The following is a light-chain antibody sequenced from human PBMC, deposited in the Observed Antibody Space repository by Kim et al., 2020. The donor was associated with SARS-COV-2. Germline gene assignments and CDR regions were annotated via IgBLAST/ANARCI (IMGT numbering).Light chain of an antibody. Sequence: LSPGERSTLSCRASQSVSSYLAWYQQKPGQAPRLLIYDASNRATGIPARFSGSGSGTDFTLTISSLEPEDFAVYYCQQRSNWPPLTFGGGTKLEI. CDR2: DAS. V-gene: IGKV3-11*01. J-gene: IGKJ4*01. CDR3: QQRSNWPPLT. CDR1: QSVSSY.